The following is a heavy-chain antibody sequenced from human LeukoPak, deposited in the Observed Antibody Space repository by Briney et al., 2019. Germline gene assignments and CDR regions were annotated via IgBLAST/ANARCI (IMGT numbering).Heavy chain of an antibody. D-gene: IGHD1-26*01. CDR3: ARDLVGATSY. Sequence: PGGTLRLSCAASGFTFSSYGMSWVRQAPGKGLEWVSAISGSGGSTYYADSVKGRFTISRDNSKNTLYLQMNSLRAEDTAVYYCARDLVGATSYWGQGTLVTVSS. V-gene: IGHV3-23*01. CDR2: ISGSGGST. CDR1: GFTFSSYG. J-gene: IGHJ4*02.